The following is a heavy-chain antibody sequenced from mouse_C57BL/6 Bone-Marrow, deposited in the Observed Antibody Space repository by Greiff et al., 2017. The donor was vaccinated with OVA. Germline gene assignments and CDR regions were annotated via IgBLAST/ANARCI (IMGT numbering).Heavy chain of an antibody. J-gene: IGHJ1*03. Sequence: EVKLMESGPGLVKPSQSLSLTCSVTGYSITSGYYWNWIRQFPGNKLEWMGYISYDGSNNYNPSLKNRISITRDTSKNQFFLKLNSVTTEDTATYYCARDTTAPDVWGTGTTVTVSS. D-gene: IGHD1-2*01. CDR1: GYSITSGYY. CDR3: ARDTTAPDV. V-gene: IGHV3-6*01. CDR2: ISYDGSN.